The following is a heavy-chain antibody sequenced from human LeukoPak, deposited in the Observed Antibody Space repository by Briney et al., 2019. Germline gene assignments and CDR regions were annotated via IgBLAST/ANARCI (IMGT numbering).Heavy chain of an antibody. J-gene: IGHJ4*02. CDR3: AKDLRHDYGDYGCPFDY. CDR1: GFTFDDYA. D-gene: IGHD4-17*01. CDR2: ISWNSGSI. V-gene: IGHV3-9*01. Sequence: PGGSLRLSCAASGFTFDDYAMHWVRQAPGKGLEWVSSISWNSGSIGYADSVKGRFTISRDNAKNSLYLQMNSLRAEDTALYYCAKDLRHDYGDYGCPFDYWGQGTLVTVSS.